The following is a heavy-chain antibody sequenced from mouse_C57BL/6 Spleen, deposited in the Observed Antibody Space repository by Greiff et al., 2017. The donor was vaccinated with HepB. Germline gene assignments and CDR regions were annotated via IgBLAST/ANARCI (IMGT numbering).Heavy chain of an antibody. CDR3: ARYPYRGFDV. CDR1: GYAFTNYL. Sequence: QVTLKVSGAELVRPGTSVKVSCKASGYAFTNYLIEWVKQRPGQGLEWIGVINPGSGGTNYNEKFKGKATLTADKSSSTAYMQLSSLTSEDSAVYFCARYPYRGFDVWGTGTTVTVSS. V-gene: IGHV1-54*01. D-gene: IGHD2-10*01. J-gene: IGHJ1*03. CDR2: INPGSGGT.